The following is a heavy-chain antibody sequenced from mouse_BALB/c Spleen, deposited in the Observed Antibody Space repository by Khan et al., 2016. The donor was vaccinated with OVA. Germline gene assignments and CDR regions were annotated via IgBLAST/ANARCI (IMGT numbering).Heavy chain of an antibody. CDR3: AKFTPDYYSMDY. D-gene: IGHD1-1*01. CDR1: GFSLNSYG. CDR2: IWGDGST. V-gene: IGHV2-3*01. J-gene: IGHJ4*01. Sequence: VQLQQSGPGLEAPSQSLSITCTVSGFSLNSYGVNWVRQPPGKGLEWLGVIWGDGSTNYHSALISRLIISKDNSKSQVFLKLNSLQTDDTATYYCAKFTPDYYSMDYWGQGTSVTVSS.